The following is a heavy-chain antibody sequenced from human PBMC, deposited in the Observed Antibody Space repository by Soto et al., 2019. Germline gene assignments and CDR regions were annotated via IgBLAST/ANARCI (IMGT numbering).Heavy chain of an antibody. J-gene: IGHJ4*02. V-gene: IGHV4-39*01. CDR2: VYYRGRS. Sequence: SETLSLTCTVSGGSVSNSNYYWGWIRQTPGKGLEWIGSVYYRGRSYSKSSVKSRVTISVDTSKNQFSLNLNSVTASDTAVYYCVSQRTSVPTQAYFDYWGPGALVTVSS. D-gene: IGHD2-2*01. CDR3: VSQRTSVPTQAYFDY. CDR1: GGSVSNSNYY.